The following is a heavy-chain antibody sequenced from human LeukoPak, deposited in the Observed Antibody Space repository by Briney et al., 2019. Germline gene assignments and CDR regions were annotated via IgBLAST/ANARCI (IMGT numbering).Heavy chain of an antibody. Sequence: ASETLSLTCTVSGYSISSGYYWGWIRQPPGKGLEWIGSIYHSGSTYYNPSLKSRVTISVDTSKNQFSLKLSSVTAADTAVYYCARDQPVVVVAAIRNWFDPWGQGTLVTVSS. D-gene: IGHD2-15*01. CDR2: IYHSGST. J-gene: IGHJ5*02. V-gene: IGHV4-38-2*02. CDR1: GYSISSGYY. CDR3: ARDQPVVVVAAIRNWFDP.